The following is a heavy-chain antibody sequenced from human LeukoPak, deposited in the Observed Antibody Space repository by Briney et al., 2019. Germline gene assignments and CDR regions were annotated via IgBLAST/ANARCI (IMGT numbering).Heavy chain of an antibody. CDR2: QSDTGAYT. J-gene: IGHJ3*02. V-gene: IGHV3-23*01. D-gene: IGHD1-1*01. Sequence: GGSPRLSCTASGFTFSNYAMSWVRQAPGKGLEWVSDQSDTGAYTNYVGSAKGRFTISRDNSKNTLWPQMNSLRAEDTAVYYCARKWNGGFDIWSQGTMVTVSS. CDR1: GFTFSNYA. CDR3: ARKWNGGFDI.